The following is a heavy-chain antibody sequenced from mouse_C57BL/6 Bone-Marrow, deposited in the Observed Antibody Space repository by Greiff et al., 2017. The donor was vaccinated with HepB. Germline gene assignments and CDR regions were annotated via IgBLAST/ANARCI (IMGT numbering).Heavy chain of an antibody. CDR3: ARRVADY. Sequence: DVKLVESGGDLVKPGGSLKLSCAASGFTFSSYGMSWVRQTPDKRLEWVATISSGGSYTYYPDSVKGRFTISRDNAKNTLYLQMSSLKSEDTAMYYCARRVADYWGQGTTLTVSS. CDR2: ISSGGSYT. J-gene: IGHJ2*01. V-gene: IGHV5-6*02. D-gene: IGHD1-1*01. CDR1: GFTFSSYG.